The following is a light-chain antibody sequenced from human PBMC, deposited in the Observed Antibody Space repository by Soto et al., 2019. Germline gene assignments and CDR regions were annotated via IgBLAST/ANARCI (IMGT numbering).Light chain of an antibody. J-gene: IGKJ2*01. V-gene: IGKV2-30*01. Sequence: DVVITQFPLCLPVNLREPASTSFPATPGLFYRNGNTFLDWFFQRPGQSPRRLIYKVSNRDSGVPDRFSGSGSGTDFTLDISRVEAEDVGVYYCLQYTHSPQTFGKGTKVDIK. CDR1: PGLFYRNGNTF. CDR2: KVS. CDR3: LQYTHSPQT.